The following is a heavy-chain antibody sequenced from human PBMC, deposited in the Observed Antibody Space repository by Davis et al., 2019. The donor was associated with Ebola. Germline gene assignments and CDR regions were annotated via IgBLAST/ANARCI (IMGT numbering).Heavy chain of an antibody. Sequence: GESLKISCAASGFTFSSYAMSWVRQAPGKGLEWVSAISGSGGSTYYADSVKGRFTISRDNSKNTLYLQMNSLRAEDTAVYYCAKAGNLYESSAYYGYWGQGTLVTVSS. D-gene: IGHD3-22*01. CDR3: AKAGNLYESSAYYGY. CDR2: ISGSGGST. V-gene: IGHV3-23*01. J-gene: IGHJ4*02. CDR1: GFTFSSYA.